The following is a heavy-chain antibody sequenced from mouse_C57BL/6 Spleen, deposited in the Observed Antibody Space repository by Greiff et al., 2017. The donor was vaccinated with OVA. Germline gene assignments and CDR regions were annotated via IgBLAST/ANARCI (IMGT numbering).Heavy chain of an antibody. J-gene: IGHJ3*01. CDR2: IWSGGST. V-gene: IGHV2-2*01. Sequence: VKLQESGPGLVQPSQSLSITCTVSGFSLTSYGVHWVRQSPGKGLEWLGVIWSGGSTDYNAAFISRLSISKDNSKSQVFFKMNSLQADDTAIYYCARTLDYGSSLFAYWGQGTLVTVSA. CDR3: ARTLDYGSSLFAY. D-gene: IGHD1-1*01. CDR1: GFSLTSYG.